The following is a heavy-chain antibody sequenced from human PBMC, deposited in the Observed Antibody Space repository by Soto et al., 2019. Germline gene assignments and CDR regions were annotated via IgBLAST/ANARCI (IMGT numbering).Heavy chain of an antibody. D-gene: IGHD1-26*01. Sequence: GESLKISCNASGYTFSNYWIGWVRQMPGKGLEWMGIIYPGDSDTTYSLSFQGQVTISVDKFINTAYLQWSSLKASDTAMYYCARSPVGGTDYWGQGTLVTVSS. J-gene: IGHJ4*02. V-gene: IGHV5-51*01. CDR3: ARSPVGGTDY. CDR1: GYTFSNYW. CDR2: IYPGDSDT.